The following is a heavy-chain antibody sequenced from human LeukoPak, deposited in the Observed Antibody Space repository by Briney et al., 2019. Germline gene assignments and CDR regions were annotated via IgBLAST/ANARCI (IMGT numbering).Heavy chain of an antibody. V-gene: IGHV3-11*04. CDR3: TRGLAPTTWGGFYY. D-gene: IGHD1-26*01. CDR1: GFTFSDYY. J-gene: IGHJ4*02. CDR2: ISSSGSSI. Sequence: GGSLRLSCAASGFTFSDYYMSWIRQAPGKGLEWVSYISSSGSSIYYADSVKGRFTISRDNTKNSVYLQMNSLRAEDTAIYYCTRGLAPTTWGGFYYWGQGTLVTVSS.